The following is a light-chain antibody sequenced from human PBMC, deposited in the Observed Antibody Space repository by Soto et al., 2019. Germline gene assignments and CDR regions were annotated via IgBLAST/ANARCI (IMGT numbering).Light chain of an antibody. CDR3: CSYAGSYTLL. CDR2: DVS. CDR1: SSDVGAYNY. Sequence: QSALTQPRSVSGSPGQSVTISCTGTSSDVGAYNYVSWYHQHPGKAPKLLIYDVSQQPSGVPDRFSGSKSGNTASLIISGLQTEDEADYYCCSYAGSYTLLFGGGTKLTVL. J-gene: IGLJ2*01. V-gene: IGLV2-11*01.